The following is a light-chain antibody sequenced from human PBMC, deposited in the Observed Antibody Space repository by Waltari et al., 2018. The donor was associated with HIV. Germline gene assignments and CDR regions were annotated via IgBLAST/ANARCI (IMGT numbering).Light chain of an antibody. CDR2: NTD. V-gene: IGLV1-47*02. J-gene: IGLJ3*02. Sequence: QSVLTQPPSMSRPPGQRVFISCSGSRSNIGHNFVSWFQEVSGRAPKLSVYNTDKLPSGFPDRFSAAESGSSASLSIAGLQSDDEAVYFCASRDDNLSHWVFGGGTKLTV. CDR3: ASRDDNLSHWV. CDR1: RSNIGHNF.